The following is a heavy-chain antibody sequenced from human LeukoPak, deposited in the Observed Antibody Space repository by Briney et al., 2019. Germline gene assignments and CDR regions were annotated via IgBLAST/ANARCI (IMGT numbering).Heavy chain of an antibody. CDR3: ARRPWAAAFDY. Sequence: ASVKVTCKASGYTFTSYAMHWVRQAPGQRLEWMGWINAGNGNTKYSQKFQGRVTITRDTSASTAYMELSSLRSEDTAVYYCARRPWAAAFDYWGQGTLVTVSS. V-gene: IGHV1-3*01. CDR2: INAGNGNT. J-gene: IGHJ4*02. CDR1: GYTFTSYA. D-gene: IGHD6-13*01.